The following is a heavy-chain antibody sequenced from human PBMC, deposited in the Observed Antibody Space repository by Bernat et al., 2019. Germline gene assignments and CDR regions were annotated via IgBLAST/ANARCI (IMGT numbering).Heavy chain of an antibody. J-gene: IGHJ4*02. V-gene: IGHV4-39*01. D-gene: IGHD3-10*01. CDR3: ARHETNYYGSGQPFDF. Sequence: QLQVQMSGPGLVKPSETLSLTCTLSGDSVTSFYWAWIRQPPGKGLEWIGSVRYSGSANYNPSLVRRVTLSVDTSKSQFSLNLNSATAADTAVYFCARHETNYYGSGQPFDFLGQGTLVTVSS. CDR1: GDSVTSFY. CDR2: VRYSGSA.